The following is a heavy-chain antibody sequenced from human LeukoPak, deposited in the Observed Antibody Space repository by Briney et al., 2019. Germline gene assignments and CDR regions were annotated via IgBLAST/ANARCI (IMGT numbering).Heavy chain of an antibody. CDR1: GYTFTSYA. D-gene: IGHD3-22*01. CDR2: INAGNGNT. CDR3: AREGDSSGYDY. Sequence: ASVKVSCKASGYTFTSYAMHWVRQAPGQRLERMGWINAGNGNTKYSQKFQGRVTITRDTSASTAYMELSSLRSEDTAVYYCAREGDSSGYDYWGQGTLVTASS. V-gene: IGHV1-3*01. J-gene: IGHJ4*02.